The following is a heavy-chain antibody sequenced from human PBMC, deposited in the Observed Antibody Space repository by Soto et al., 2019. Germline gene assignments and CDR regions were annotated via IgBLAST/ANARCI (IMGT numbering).Heavy chain of an antibody. Sequence: EVQLVESGGGLVQPGGALRLSCAASGFTFSTHSMNWVRQAPGKGLEWISYITSSDVTMYADSVKVRFTISRDNAKNSLYLQMNSLRAADTAVYFCVGEVGFQLIYWGQGTLVTVSS. J-gene: IGHJ4*02. D-gene: IGHD2-2*01. CDR1: GFTFSTHS. V-gene: IGHV3-48*01. CDR3: VGEVGFQLIY. CDR2: ITSSDVT.